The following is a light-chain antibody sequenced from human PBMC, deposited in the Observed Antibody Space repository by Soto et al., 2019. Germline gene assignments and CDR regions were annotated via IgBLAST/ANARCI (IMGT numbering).Light chain of an antibody. J-gene: IGLJ3*02. V-gene: IGLV2-14*01. CDR3: SSYSTTTTPQWV. CDR2: KVS. CDR1: STDIGAYNY. Sequence: QSALTQPPSASGSPGQSVTISCTGTSTDIGAYNYVSWYQHHPGKAPKLVIYKVSDRPSGVSTRFSASKSGNTASLTISGLQAEDEADYYCSSYSTTTTPQWVFGGGTKVTVL.